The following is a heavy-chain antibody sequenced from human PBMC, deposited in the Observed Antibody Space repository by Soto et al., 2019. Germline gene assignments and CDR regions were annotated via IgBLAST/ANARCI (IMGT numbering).Heavy chain of an antibody. D-gene: IGHD2-21*02. CDR3: AKETSGDWGYMGV. Sequence: GGSLRLSCAASGFTFGSYVMTWGRQAPGKGVEWVASITNSGDRTEYAFFVEGRFTISRDNSNNMLYLQMNTLTAGDTAFYYCAKETSGDWGYMGVWGRGTTVTVSS. CDR1: GFTFGSYV. V-gene: IGHV3-23*01. CDR2: ITNSGDRT. J-gene: IGHJ6*03.